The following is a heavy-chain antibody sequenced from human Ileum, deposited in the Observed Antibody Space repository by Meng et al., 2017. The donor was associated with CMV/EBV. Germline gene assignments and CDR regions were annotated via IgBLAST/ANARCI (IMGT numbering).Heavy chain of an antibody. CDR2: INGGGSSI. V-gene: IGHV3-74*01. D-gene: IGHD4-17*01. CDR3: VRGTGNYGDWDY. Sequence: CTASGLTCSSYWMHWVRQGPGKGLEWVARINGGGSSINYADSVKGRFTVSRDNAKNTLYLQMNSLTDDDRAVYYCVRGTGNYGDWDYWGQGTLVTVSS. J-gene: IGHJ4*02. CDR1: GLTCSSYW.